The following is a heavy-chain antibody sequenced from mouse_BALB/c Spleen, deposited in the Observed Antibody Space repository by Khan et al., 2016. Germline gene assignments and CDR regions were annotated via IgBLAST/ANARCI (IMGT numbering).Heavy chain of an antibody. V-gene: IGHV14-3*02. CDR1: GFNIKDTY. J-gene: IGHJ3*01. D-gene: IGHD2-4*01. Sequence: VQLQQPGAELVKPGASVKLSCTASGFNIKDTYMHWVKQRPEQGLEWIGRIDPANGNTKYDPKFQGKATITADKSSNTAYLQLSSLTSEDTAVFYFARSPYDYDVGFAYWGQGTLVTVSA. CDR3: ARSPYDYDVGFAY. CDR2: IDPANGNT.